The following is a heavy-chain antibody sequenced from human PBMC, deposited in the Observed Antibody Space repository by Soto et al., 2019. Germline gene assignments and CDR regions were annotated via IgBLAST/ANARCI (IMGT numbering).Heavy chain of an antibody. V-gene: IGHV4-30-4*01. CDR3: ARDLDGLHDDNSGPYPRPG. CDR2: IHSSGSI. CDR1: GGSISSDDYY. Sequence: SETLSLTCTVSGGSISSDDYYWSWIRQAPGRGLEWIGYIHSSGSIYYNPSLKSRVTMSIDTARNQFSLKVSSVTVADTAVYYCARDLDGLHDDNSGPYPRPGWGQGTLVT. J-gene: IGHJ1*01. D-gene: IGHD3-22*01.